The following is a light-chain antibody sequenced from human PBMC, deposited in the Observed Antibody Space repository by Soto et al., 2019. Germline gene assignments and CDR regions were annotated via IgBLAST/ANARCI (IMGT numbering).Light chain of an antibody. V-gene: IGKV1-5*01. J-gene: IGKJ5*01. CDR2: DAS. CDR1: QSISSW. Sequence: DIQLTQSPSNLSASVGDRVTITSRASQSISSWLAWYQQKPGKAPKLLIYDASSLESGVPSRFSGSGSGTEFTLTISSLQPDDFATYYCQQYNSYPITFGQGTRLEI. CDR3: QQYNSYPIT.